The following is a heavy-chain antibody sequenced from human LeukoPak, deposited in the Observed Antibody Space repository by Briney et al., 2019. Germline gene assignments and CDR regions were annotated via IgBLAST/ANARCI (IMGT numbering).Heavy chain of an antibody. CDR1: GFTFSSYA. Sequence: PGGSLRLSCAASGFTFSSYAMHWVRQAPGKGLEWVAVISYDGSNKYYADSVKGRFTISRDNSKNTLYLQMNSLRAEDTAVYYCANPRYSSGWYPFDYWGQGTLVTVSS. D-gene: IGHD6-19*01. J-gene: IGHJ4*02. V-gene: IGHV3-30-3*01. CDR3: ANPRYSSGWYPFDY. CDR2: ISYDGSNK.